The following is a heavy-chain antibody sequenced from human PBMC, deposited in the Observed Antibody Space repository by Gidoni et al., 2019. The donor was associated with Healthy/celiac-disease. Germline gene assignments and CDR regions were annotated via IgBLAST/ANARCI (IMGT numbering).Heavy chain of an antibody. CDR3: ATAALSGDYDYWFDP. Sequence: QVQLVQSGAEVKKPGSSVKVSCKASGGTFSSYTISWVRQAPGQGLEWMGRIIPILGIANYAQKFQGRVTITADKSTSTAYMELSSLRSEDTAVYYCATAALSGDYDYWFDPWGQGTLVTVSS. D-gene: IGHD4-17*01. J-gene: IGHJ5*02. V-gene: IGHV1-69*02. CDR1: GGTFSSYT. CDR2: IIPILGIA.